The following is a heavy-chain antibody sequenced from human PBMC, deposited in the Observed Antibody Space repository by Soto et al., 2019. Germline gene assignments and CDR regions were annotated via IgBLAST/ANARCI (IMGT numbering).Heavy chain of an antibody. J-gene: IGHJ6*02. CDR2: INAGNGNT. V-gene: IGHV1-3*01. CDR3: ARSTAVTSRHGLDV. Sequence: GASVKVSCKASGYSFTSYAMHWVRQAPGQRLEWMGWINAGNGNTKYSQKFQDRVTITRDTSASTAYMELSSLTSEDTALYYCARSTAVTSRHGLDVWGHGTTVTVSS. D-gene: IGHD4-17*01. CDR1: GYSFTSYA.